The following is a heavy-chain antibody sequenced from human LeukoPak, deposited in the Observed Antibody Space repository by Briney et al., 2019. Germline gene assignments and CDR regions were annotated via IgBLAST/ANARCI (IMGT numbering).Heavy chain of an antibody. D-gene: IGHD2-15*01. V-gene: IGHV3-74*01. CDR1: GFTFSGYW. Sequence: GGSLRLSCAASGFTFSGYWMHWVRQAPGKGLVWVSRINSDGSSTNYADSVKGRFTISRDNAKNTLYLQMNSLRDDDTAVYYCARGGGGTYWDYWGQGTLVTVSS. J-gene: IGHJ4*02. CDR2: INSDGSST. CDR3: ARGGGGTYWDY.